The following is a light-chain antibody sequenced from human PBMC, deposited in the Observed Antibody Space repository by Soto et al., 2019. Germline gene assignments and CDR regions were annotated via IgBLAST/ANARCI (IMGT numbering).Light chain of an antibody. Sequence: EIVLTQSPGTLSLSPGERATLSCRASQSVSSNHLAWYQQKPGQAPRLLIYGSSSRATGIPDRFSGSGSGTDFTLTISRLEPEDFAVYFCHLYGGLPPHTFGQGTKVDIK. CDR3: HLYGGLPPHT. J-gene: IGKJ2*01. CDR1: QSVSSNH. CDR2: GSS. V-gene: IGKV3-20*01.